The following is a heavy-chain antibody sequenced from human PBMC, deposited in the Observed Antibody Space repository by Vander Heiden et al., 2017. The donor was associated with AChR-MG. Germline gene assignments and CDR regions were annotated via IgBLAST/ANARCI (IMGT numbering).Heavy chain of an antibody. J-gene: IGHJ4*02. V-gene: IGHV3-30*18. CDR2: ISYDGSNK. CDR1: GFTFSSYG. Sequence: QVQLVESGGGVVKPRRSLRLCCAASGFTFSSYGMHWVRQAPGKGLGWVAVISYDGSNKYYADSVKVRFTISRDNSKNTLYLQMNSLGAEDTAVYYCAKGVGFDWLLSDTHFDYWGQGTLVTVSS. D-gene: IGHD3-9*01. CDR3: AKGVGFDWLLSDTHFDY.